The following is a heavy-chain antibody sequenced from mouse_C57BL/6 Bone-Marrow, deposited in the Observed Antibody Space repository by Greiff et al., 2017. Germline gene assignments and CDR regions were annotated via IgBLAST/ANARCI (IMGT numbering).Heavy chain of an antibody. J-gene: IGHJ3*01. CDR1: GYSITSGYY. CDR3: ARGIAY. Sequence: EVKLQESGPGLVKPSQSLSLTCSVTGYSITSGYYWNWIRQFPGNKLEWMGYISYDGSNNYNPSLKNRISITRDTSKNQFFLKLNSVTTEDTATYYCARGIAYWGQGTLVTVSA. CDR2: ISYDGSN. V-gene: IGHV3-6*01.